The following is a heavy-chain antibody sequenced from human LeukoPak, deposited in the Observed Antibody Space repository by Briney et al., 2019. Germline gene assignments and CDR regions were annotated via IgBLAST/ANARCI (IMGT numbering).Heavy chain of an antibody. V-gene: IGHV1-69*11. CDR2: IIPIIDAT. Sequence: SVKVSCKASGRGFTGLAVTWLRHVPGQGFEWMGRIIPIIDATHYAQKFQDRVTITADESTSTAYMELHSLRPEDTAVYFCASSFLRMADLLPSHFDYWGQGTLVTVSS. J-gene: IGHJ4*02. CDR3: ASSFLRMADLLPSHFDY. D-gene: IGHD3-10*01. CDR1: GRGFTGLA.